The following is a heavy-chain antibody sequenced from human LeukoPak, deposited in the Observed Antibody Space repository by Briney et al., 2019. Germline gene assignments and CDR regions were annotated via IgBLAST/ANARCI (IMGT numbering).Heavy chain of an antibody. CDR1: GGSISSYY. J-gene: IGHJ5*02. CDR3: ARRRAEGGSNGHYNWFDP. V-gene: IGHV4-59*01. D-gene: IGHD6-13*01. Sequence: SETLSLTCTVSGGSISSYYWGWIRQPPGRRLECIGYIYYSGSTSYNPSLKSRVTISVDTSKNQFSLKLRSVAAADTAVYYCARRRAEGGSNGHYNWFDPWGQGILVTVSS. CDR2: IYYSGST.